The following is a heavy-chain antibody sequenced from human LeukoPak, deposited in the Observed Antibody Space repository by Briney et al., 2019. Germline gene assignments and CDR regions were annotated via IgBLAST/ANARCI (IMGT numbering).Heavy chain of an antibody. J-gene: IGHJ4*02. D-gene: IGHD6-13*01. V-gene: IGHV7-4-1*02. CDR3: ARGPSLEVSSSWYAY. Sequence: ASVKVSCKASGYTFTSYAMNWVRQAPGQGLEWMGWINTNTGNPTYAQGFTGRFVFSLDTSVSTAYLQISSLKAEDTAVYYCARGPSLEVSSSWYAYWGQGTLVTVSS. CDR1: GYTFTSYA. CDR2: INTNTGNP.